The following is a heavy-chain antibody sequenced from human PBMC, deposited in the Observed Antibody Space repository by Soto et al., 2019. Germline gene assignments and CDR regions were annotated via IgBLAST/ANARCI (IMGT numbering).Heavy chain of an antibody. CDR3: ARVVSTAMAQYYYYGMDV. Sequence: QVQLVQSGAEVKKPGSSVKVSCKASGGTFSSYAISWVRQAPGQGLEWMGGIIPIFGTANYAQKFQGRVTITADESTSTAYMELSSLRSEDTAVYYCARVVSTAMAQYYYYGMDVWGQGTTVTVSS. CDR2: IIPIFGTA. J-gene: IGHJ6*02. D-gene: IGHD5-18*01. V-gene: IGHV1-69*01. CDR1: GGTFSSYA.